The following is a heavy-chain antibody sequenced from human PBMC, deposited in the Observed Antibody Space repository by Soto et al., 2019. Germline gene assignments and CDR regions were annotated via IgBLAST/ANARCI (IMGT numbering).Heavy chain of an antibody. CDR2: VSYDGSNK. J-gene: IGHJ4*02. CDR1: GFTSSSYG. CDR3: AKDNRQQLAKGGGVFDF. V-gene: IGHV3-30*18. Sequence: GGSLRLSCAASGFTSSSYGMHWVRQAPGKGLEWVAAVSYDGSNKYFADSVKGRFTISRDNSKNTLYLQMSGLRPEDTAVYYCAKDNRQQLAKGGGVFDFWGQGTLVTVSS. D-gene: IGHD6-13*01.